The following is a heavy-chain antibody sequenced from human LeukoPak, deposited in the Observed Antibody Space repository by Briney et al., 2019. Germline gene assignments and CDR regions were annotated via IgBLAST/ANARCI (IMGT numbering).Heavy chain of an antibody. CDR1: GGSFGGYY. D-gene: IGHD6-6*01. J-gene: IGHJ4*02. CDR3: ARNSAYSTSSVVNA. CDR2: INESGGT. V-gene: IGHV4-34*01. Sequence: SETLSLTCVVYGGSFGGYYWTWIRQPPGKGLEWIGEINESGGTNFNPSLKSRVSMTIDTSWKQISLTVNSVTAADTAVYYCARNSAYSTSSVVNAWGQGTLVTVSS.